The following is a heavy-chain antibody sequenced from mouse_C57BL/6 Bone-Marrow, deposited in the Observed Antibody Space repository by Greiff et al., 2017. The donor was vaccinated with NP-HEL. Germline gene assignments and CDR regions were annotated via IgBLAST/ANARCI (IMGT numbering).Heavy chain of an antibody. CDR3: ARFGWDYFDY. V-gene: IGHV1-26*01. CDR1: GYTFTDYY. J-gene: IGHJ2*01. D-gene: IGHD1-2*01. Sequence: EVQLQQSGPELVKPGASVKISCKASGYTFTDYYMNWVKQSHGKSLEWIGDINPNNGGTSYNQKFKGKATLTVDKSSSTAYMELRSLTSEDSAVYYCARFGWDYFDYWGQGTTLTVSS. CDR2: INPNNGGT.